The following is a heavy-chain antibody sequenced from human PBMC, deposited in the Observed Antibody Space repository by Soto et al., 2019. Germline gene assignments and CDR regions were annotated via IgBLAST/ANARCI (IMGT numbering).Heavy chain of an antibody. CDR2: INHSGST. V-gene: IGHV4-34*01. CDR3: ARGGVAGTYYYGMDV. Sequence: QVQLQQWGAGLLKRSETLSLTCAVYGGSFSGYYWSWIRQPPGKGLEWIGEINHSGSTNYNPSLKSRVTISVDTSKNQFSLKLSSVTAADTAVYYCARGGVAGTYYYGMDVWGQGTTVTVSS. D-gene: IGHD6-19*01. J-gene: IGHJ6*02. CDR1: GGSFSGYY.